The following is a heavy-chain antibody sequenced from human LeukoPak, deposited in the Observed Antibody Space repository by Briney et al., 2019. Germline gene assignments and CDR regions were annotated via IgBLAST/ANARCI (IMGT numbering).Heavy chain of an antibody. CDR2: IIPILGIV. CDR3: ARDYYDSSGYYTAREPYYFDY. J-gene: IGHJ4*02. V-gene: IGHV1-69*04. Sequence: SVKVSCKASGGTFSSYAISWVRQAPGQGLEWMGRIIPILGIVNYAQKFQGRVTITADKSTSTAYMELSSLRSEDTAVYYCARDYYDSSGYYTAREPYYFDYWGQGTLVTVSS. CDR1: GGTFSSYA. D-gene: IGHD3-22*01.